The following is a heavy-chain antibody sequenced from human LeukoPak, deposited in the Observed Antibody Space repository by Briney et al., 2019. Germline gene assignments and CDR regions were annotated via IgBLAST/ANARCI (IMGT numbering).Heavy chain of an antibody. CDR2: IYHSGST. Sequence: SETLSLTCTVSGGSISSGGYYWSWIRQPPGKGLEWIGYIYHSGSTYYNPSLKSRVTISVDTSKNQFSLKLSSVTAADTAVYYCARASGDTIRYYFDYWGQGTLVTVSS. CDR1: GGSISSGGYY. D-gene: IGHD3-9*01. CDR3: ARASGDTIRYYFDY. J-gene: IGHJ4*02. V-gene: IGHV4-30-2*01.